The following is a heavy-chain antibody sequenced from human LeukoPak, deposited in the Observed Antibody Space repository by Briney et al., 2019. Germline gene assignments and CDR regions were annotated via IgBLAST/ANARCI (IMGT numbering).Heavy chain of an antibody. D-gene: IGHD4-17*01. J-gene: IGHJ4*02. Sequence: SCKVSGYTLTELSMHWVRQAPGKGLEWVAVISYDGSNKYYADSVKGRFTISRDNSKNTLYLQMNSLRAEDTAVYYCASPEPYYGDYGGPLPETPDWGQGTLVTVSS. V-gene: IGHV3-30*04. CDR1: GYTLTELS. CDR3: ASPEPYYGDYGGPLPETPD. CDR2: ISYDGSNK.